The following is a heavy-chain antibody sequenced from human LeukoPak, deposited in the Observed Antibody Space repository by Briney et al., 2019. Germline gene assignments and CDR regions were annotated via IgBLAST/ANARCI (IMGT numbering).Heavy chain of an antibody. CDR3: AKVLKYCSSTSCYLHYYYMDV. D-gene: IGHD2-2*01. J-gene: IGHJ6*03. CDR2: IRYDGSNK. CDR1: GFTFSSYG. Sequence: GGSLRLSCAASGFTFSSYGMHWVRQAPGKGLEWVAFIRYDGSNKYYADSVKGRFTISRDNSKNTLYLQTNSLRAEDTAVYYCAKVLKYCSSTSCYLHYYYMDVWGKGTTVTVSS. V-gene: IGHV3-30*02.